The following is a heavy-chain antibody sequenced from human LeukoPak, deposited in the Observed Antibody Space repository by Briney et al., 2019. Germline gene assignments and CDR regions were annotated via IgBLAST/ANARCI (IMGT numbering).Heavy chain of an antibody. D-gene: IGHD5-12*01. CDR3: ARAGVATKAFDP. J-gene: IGHJ5*02. CDR2: INPKSGGT. CDR1: GYTFTDYY. Sequence: ASVKVSCKASGYTFTDYYMHWVRQAPGQGLEWMGWINPKSGGTNYAQKFQGRVTMTRDTSISTAYMELSRLRSDDTAVYYCARAGVATKAFDPWGQGTLVTVSS. V-gene: IGHV1-2*02.